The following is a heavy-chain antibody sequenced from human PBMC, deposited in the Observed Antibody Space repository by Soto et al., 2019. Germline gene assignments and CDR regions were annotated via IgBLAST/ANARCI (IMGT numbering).Heavy chain of an antibody. CDR1: GFTFSSYD. J-gene: IGHJ6*02. CDR3: ARDHSSGWSYDTYYYYGMDV. CDR2: IGTAGDT. D-gene: IGHD6-19*01. Sequence: PGGSLRLSCAASGFTFSSYDMHWVRQATGKGLEWVSAIGTAGDTYYPGSVKGRFTISRENAKNSLYLQMNSLRAGDTAVYYCARDHSSGWSYDTYYYYGMDVWGQGTTVTVSS. V-gene: IGHV3-13*04.